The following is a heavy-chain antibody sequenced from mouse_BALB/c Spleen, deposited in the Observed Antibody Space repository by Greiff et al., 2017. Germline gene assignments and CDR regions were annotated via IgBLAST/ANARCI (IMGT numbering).Heavy chain of an antibody. CDR2: IAPGSGST. Sequence: DLVKPGASVKLSCKASGYTFTSYWINWIKQRPGQGLEWIGCIAPGSGSTYYNEMFKGKATLTVDTSSSTAYIQLSSLSSEDTAVYYCARRGYGNDVLDYWGQGTTVTVSS. J-gene: IGHJ4*01. V-gene: IGHV1S41*01. CDR1: GYTFTSYW. D-gene: IGHD2-2*01. CDR3: ARRGYGNDVLDY.